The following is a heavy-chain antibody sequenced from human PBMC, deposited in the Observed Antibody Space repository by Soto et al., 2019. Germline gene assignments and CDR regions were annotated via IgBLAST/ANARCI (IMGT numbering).Heavy chain of an antibody. CDR1: GYTFTSYG. CDR2: ISASNGNT. Sequence: QVQLVQSGAEVKNSGASVKVSCKASGYTFTSYGFSWVRQAPGQGLEWMGWISASNGNTNYAQKLQGRVTMTTDTSTGTAYMELRSLRSDATATYYCAKDLLFRWELADYFDYWGQGTLVTASS. CDR3: AKDLLFRWELADYFDY. D-gene: IGHD1-26*01. V-gene: IGHV1-18*01. J-gene: IGHJ4*02.